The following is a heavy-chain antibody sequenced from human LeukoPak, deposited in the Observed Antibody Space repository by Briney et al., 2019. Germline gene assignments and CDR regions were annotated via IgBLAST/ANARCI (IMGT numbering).Heavy chain of an antibody. Sequence: GGSLRLSCAASGFTFSSYAMSWVRQAPGKGLEWVSVISGSGGSTYYAGSVKGRFTISRDDSKNTLYLQMNSLRPEDTAVYHCAKGYCRSTSCPRSYGMDVWGQGTTVTVSS. J-gene: IGHJ6*02. CDR2: ISGSGGST. CDR3: AKGYCRSTSCPRSYGMDV. V-gene: IGHV3-23*01. D-gene: IGHD2-2*01. CDR1: GFTFSSYA.